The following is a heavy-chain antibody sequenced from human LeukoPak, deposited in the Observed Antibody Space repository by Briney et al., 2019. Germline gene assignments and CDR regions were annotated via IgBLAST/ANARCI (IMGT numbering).Heavy chain of an antibody. CDR2: FSGSGGSA. J-gene: IGHJ4*02. CDR1: GFTFRNYA. V-gene: IGHV3-23*01. Sequence: PGGSLRLSCAASGFTFRNYAMAWVRQAPGKGLEWVSAFSGSGGSAYYAGSVKGRFTISRDNSKNTLYLQMNSLRAEDTAVYYCAKASITMIVVVPSFDYWGQGTLVTVSS. D-gene: IGHD3-22*01. CDR3: AKASITMIVVVPSFDY.